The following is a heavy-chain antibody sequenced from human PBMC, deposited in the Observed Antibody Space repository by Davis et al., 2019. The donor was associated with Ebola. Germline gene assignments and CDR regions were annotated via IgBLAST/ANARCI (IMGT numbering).Heavy chain of an antibody. Sequence: HTGGSLRLSCAASGFTFSNYWMHWVRQAPGKGLVWVSRINTDGSSTNYADSVKGRFTISRDNAKNTLYLQMNSPRAEDTAVYYCARDLYLGSWNYYGMDVWGQGTTVTVSS. CDR3: ARDLYLGSWNYYGMDV. J-gene: IGHJ6*02. D-gene: IGHD2-2*02. V-gene: IGHV3-74*01. CDR2: INTDGSST. CDR1: GFTFSNYW.